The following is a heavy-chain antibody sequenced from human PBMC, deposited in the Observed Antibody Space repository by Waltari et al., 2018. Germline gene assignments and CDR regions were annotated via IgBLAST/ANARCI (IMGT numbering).Heavy chain of an antibody. V-gene: IGHV4-59*11. CDR1: GGSISSHY. D-gene: IGHD4-17*01. CDR3: ARVNYGDYGPDAFDI. J-gene: IGHJ3*02. Sequence: QVQLQESGPGLVKPSETLSLTCTVSGGSISSHYWSWIRQPPGKGLEWIGYIYYSGSTNYNPSLKSRVTISVDMSKNQFSLKLSSVTAADTAVYYCARVNYGDYGPDAFDIWGQGTMVTVSS. CDR2: IYYSGST.